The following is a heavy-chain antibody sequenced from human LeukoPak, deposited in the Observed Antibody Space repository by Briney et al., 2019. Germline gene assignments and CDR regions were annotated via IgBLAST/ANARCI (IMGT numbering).Heavy chain of an antibody. CDR2: ITPPNGNT. CDR3: AIQEYCSGGSCYFVFDY. D-gene: IGHD2-15*01. CDR1: GYTLPYRY. J-gene: IGHJ4*02. V-gene: IGHV1-45*02. Sequence: SVKDSFKPSGYTLPYRYLHWVRQAPGQAREWMEWITPPNGNTNYAQKVQDRVTITRDRSMSTAYMELSSLRSEDTAMYYCAIQEYCSGGSCYFVFDYWGQGTLVTVSS.